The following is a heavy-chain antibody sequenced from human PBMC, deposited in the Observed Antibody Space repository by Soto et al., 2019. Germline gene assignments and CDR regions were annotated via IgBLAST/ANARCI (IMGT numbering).Heavy chain of an antibody. V-gene: IGHV3-30*18. D-gene: IGHD1-26*01. CDR1: GFTFSSYG. CDR3: AKDLGGLRSAFDI. J-gene: IGHJ3*02. CDR2: ISYDGSNK. Sequence: QVQLVESGGGVVQPGRSLRLSCAASGFTFSSYGMHWVRQAPGKGLEWVAVISYDGSNKYYADSVKGRFTISRDNSKNTLYLQMNSLRAEDTAVYYCAKDLGGLRSAFDIWGQGTMVTVSS.